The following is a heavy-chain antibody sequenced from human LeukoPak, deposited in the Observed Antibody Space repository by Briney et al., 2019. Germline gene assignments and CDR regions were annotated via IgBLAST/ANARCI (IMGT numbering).Heavy chain of an antibody. J-gene: IGHJ5*02. CDR3: ASLMPSITRGGYNWFDP. D-gene: IGHD3-10*01. CDR2: INPNSGGT. CDR1: GYTFTGYY. Sequence: ASVKVSCKASGYTFTGYYMHWVRQAPGQGLEWMGWINPNSGGTNYAQKFQGRVTMTRDTSISTAYLELSSLRSDDTAVYYCASLMPSITRGGYNWFDPWGQGTLVTVSA. V-gene: IGHV1-2*02.